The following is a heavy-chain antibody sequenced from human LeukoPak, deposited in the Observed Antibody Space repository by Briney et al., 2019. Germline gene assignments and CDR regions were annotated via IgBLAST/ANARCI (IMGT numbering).Heavy chain of an antibody. CDR2: ISWNSGSI. J-gene: IGHJ4*02. Sequence: GGSLRLSCAASGFTFDDYAMHWVRHAPGKGLEWVSGISWNSGSIGYADSVKGRFTISRDNAKNSLYLQMNSLRAEDTALYYCAKGVVPYGSGYFDYWGQGTLVTVSS. V-gene: IGHV3-9*01. D-gene: IGHD3-10*01. CDR3: AKGVVPYGSGYFDY. CDR1: GFTFDDYA.